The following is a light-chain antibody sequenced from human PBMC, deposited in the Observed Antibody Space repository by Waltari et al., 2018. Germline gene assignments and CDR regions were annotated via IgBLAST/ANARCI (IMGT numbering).Light chain of an antibody. CDR3: QQYYDTPRT. CDR1: QTVLYSSDNNSY. Sequence: DIVLTQSPDSVAVYLGERATIYYNSSQTVLYSSDNNSYLAWYQQKLGQPPKLLIYWASTRASGVPDRFSGSGSGTDFTLTISSLQAEDVAVYYCQQYYDTPRTFGQGTRVEIK. J-gene: IGKJ1*01. V-gene: IGKV4-1*01. CDR2: WAS.